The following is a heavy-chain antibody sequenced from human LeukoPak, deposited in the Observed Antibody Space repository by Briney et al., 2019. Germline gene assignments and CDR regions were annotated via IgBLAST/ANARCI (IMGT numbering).Heavy chain of an antibody. CDR2: ISSNSDYI. J-gene: IGHJ4*02. CDR1: GFTFSSYT. V-gene: IGHV3-21*01. CDR3: ANQDSTEYSYYFDF. Sequence: GGSLRLSCAASGFTFSSYTMNWVRQAPGKGLEWVSCISSNSDYIFYADSLKGRVTISRDNAKNSLYLQMNSLRAEDTAVYYCANQDSTEYSYYFDFWGQGTLVTVSS. D-gene: IGHD2/OR15-2a*01.